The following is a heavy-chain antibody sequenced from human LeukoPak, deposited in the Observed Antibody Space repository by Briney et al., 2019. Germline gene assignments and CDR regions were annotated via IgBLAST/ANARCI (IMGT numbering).Heavy chain of an antibody. D-gene: IGHD3-22*01. V-gene: IGHV4-34*01. CDR2: INRSGST. J-gene: IGHJ4*02. CDR1: GGSFSGYY. CDR3: ARGNLYYYDSSGYYFKFDY. Sequence: PSETLSLTCAVYGGSFSGYYWSWIRQRPGKWLESIGEINRSGSTNYNPSLKSRVTISVDASKNQFSLKLSSVTAADTAVYYCARGNLYYYDSSGYYFKFDYWGQGTLVTVSS.